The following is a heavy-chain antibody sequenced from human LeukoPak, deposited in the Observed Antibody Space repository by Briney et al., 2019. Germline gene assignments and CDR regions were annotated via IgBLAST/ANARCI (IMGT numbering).Heavy chain of an antibody. D-gene: IGHD3-10*02. V-gene: IGHV3-11*01. CDR2: ITSTGGNT. J-gene: IGHJ4*02. CDR3: ARNLGSGLD. CDR1: GFTFNDYY. Sequence: GGSLRLSCAASGFTFNDYYMSWIRLAPGKGLEWVSYITSTGGNTDYSDSVKGRFTISRDNARNSLFLQMNSLRAEDTAVYYCARNLGSGLDWGQGTLVTVSS.